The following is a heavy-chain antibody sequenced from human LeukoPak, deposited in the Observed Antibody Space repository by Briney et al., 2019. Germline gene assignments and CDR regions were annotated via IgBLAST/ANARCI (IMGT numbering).Heavy chain of an antibody. V-gene: IGHV1-8*02. Sequence: ASVKVSCKASGGTFSSYAISWVRQAPGQGLEWMGWMNRNSGNTGYAQKFQGRLTMTRNTSIDTAYMELSSLRSEDTAVCYCARFRSGTDYWGQGTLVTVSS. D-gene: IGHD3-3*01. CDR2: MNRNSGNT. CDR1: GGTFSSYA. J-gene: IGHJ4*02. CDR3: ARFRSGTDY.